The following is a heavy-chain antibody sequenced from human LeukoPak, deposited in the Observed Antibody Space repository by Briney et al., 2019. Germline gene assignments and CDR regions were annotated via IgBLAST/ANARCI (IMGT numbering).Heavy chain of an antibody. CDR3: ARGHYGMDV. CDR1: GFSFSSSW. CDR2: INQDGSEK. V-gene: IGHV3-7*05. Sequence: GGSLRLSCAASGFSFSSSWMSWVRQAPGKGLEWVANINQDGSEKYYVGSVEGRFTISRDNTKNSVYLQMNSLRAEDTAVYYCARGHYGMDVWGQGTTVSVSS. J-gene: IGHJ6*02. D-gene: IGHD1-26*01.